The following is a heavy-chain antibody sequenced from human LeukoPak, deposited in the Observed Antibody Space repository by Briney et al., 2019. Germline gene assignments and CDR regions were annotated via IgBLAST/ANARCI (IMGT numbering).Heavy chain of an antibody. Sequence: GGSLRLSCAASGFTFNTYVMNWVRQAPGKGLEWVSAISGSGGSTYYADSVKGRFTISRDNSKNTLYLQMNSLRAEDTAVYYCAKGIQLWLFDYWGQGTLVTVSS. D-gene: IGHD5-18*01. J-gene: IGHJ4*02. CDR2: ISGSGGST. V-gene: IGHV3-23*01. CDR1: GFTFNTYV. CDR3: AKGIQLWLFDY.